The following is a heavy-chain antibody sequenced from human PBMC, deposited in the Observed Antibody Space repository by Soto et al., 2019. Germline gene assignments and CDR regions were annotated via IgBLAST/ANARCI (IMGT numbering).Heavy chain of an antibody. CDR2: IIPILGIA. J-gene: IGHJ5*02. CDR1: GGTFSSYT. D-gene: IGHD3-9*01. V-gene: IGHV1-69*04. CDR3: ARDLGLRYFDWLLLEYNWFDP. Sequence: GASVKVSCKASGGTFSSYTISWVRQAPGQGLEWMGRIIPILGIANYAQKFQGRVTITADKSTSTAYMELSSLRSEDTAVYYCARDLGLRYFDWLLLEYNWFDPWGQGTLVTVSS.